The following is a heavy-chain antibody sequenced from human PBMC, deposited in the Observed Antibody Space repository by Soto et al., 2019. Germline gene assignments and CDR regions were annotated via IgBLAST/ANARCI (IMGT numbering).Heavy chain of an antibody. CDR2: TYFKSKWYN. D-gene: IGHD1-26*01. Sequence: SQTLSLTCAISGDSVSSNSAAWNWIRQSPSRGLEWLGATYFKSKWYNDYAVSVKSRIIINPDTSKNQFSLQLNSVTPEDTAVYYCARDWDSGPNHFDFRGQGTVVTVSP. J-gene: IGHJ4*02. CDR3: ARDWDSGPNHFDF. V-gene: IGHV6-1*01. CDR1: GDSVSSNSAA.